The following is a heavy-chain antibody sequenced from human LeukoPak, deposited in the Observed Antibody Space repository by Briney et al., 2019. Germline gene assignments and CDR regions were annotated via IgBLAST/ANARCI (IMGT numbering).Heavy chain of an antibody. V-gene: IGHV4-59*01. Sequence: SETLSLSCTVSGGSISSYYWSWIRQPPGKGLEWIGYIYYSGSTNYNPSLKSRVTISVDTSKNQFSLKLSSVTAADTAVYYCARSGDYGYYDDYWGQGTLVTVSS. J-gene: IGHJ4*01. D-gene: IGHD4-17*01. CDR3: ARSGDYGYYDDY. CDR2: IYYSGST. CDR1: GGSISSYY.